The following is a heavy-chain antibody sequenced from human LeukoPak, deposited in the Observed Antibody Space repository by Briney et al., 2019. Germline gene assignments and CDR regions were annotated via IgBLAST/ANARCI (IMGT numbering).Heavy chain of an antibody. Sequence: SETLSLTCAVYGGSFSGYYWSWIRQPPGKGLEWIGEINHSGSTNYNPSLKSRVTISVDTSKNQFSLKLSSVTAADTAVYYCARGLSIRFLEWLKAGGFWFDPWGQGTLVTVSS. CDR3: ARGLSIRFLEWLKAGGFWFDP. CDR1: GGSFSGYY. D-gene: IGHD3-3*01. V-gene: IGHV4-34*01. J-gene: IGHJ5*02. CDR2: INHSGST.